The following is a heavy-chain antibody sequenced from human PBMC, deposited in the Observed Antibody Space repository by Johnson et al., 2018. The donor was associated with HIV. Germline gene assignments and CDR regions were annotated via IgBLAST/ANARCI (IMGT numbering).Heavy chain of an antibody. CDR2: ISYDGSNK. CDR1: GFTFSGYD. CDR3: AKEGGDCTGGVCYSLAFDI. D-gene: IGHD2-8*02. J-gene: IGHJ3*02. V-gene: IGHV3-30*18. Sequence: QVQLVESGGGLVQPGGSLRLSCAASGFTFSGYDMPWVRQAPGKGLEWVAVISYDGSNKYYADSVKGRFTISRDNSKNTLYLQMNSRRAEDTAVYYCAKEGGDCTGGVCYSLAFDIWGQGTMVTVSS.